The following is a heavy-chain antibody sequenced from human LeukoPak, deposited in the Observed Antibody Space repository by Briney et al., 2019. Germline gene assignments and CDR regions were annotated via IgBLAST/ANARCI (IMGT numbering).Heavy chain of an antibody. V-gene: IGHV3-13*01. CDR1: GFTFIDYD. Sequence: GGSLRLSCAASGFTFIDYDMHWVRQVIGKGLEWVSAIGIRGDTHYSGSVKGRLTISRENAESSLYPQMNSLRAEDPAVYYCARGGIQVSGIDEFDYWGQGTLVTVSS. CDR3: ARGGIQVSGIDEFDY. CDR2: IGIRGDT. J-gene: IGHJ4*02. D-gene: IGHD6-19*01.